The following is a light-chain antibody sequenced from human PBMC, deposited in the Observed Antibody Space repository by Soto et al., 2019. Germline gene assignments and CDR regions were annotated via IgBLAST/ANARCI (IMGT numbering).Light chain of an antibody. CDR3: QNSNHLPLA. J-gene: IGKJ4*01. CDR1: QGISNY. CDR2: AAS. V-gene: IGKV1-27*01. Sequence: WLASQGISNYLAWYQQKPGKVPNLLIYAASTLQSGVPSRFSGSGSGTDFTLTISLLQPADLASYYCQNSNHLPLAFGGGTKVDIK.